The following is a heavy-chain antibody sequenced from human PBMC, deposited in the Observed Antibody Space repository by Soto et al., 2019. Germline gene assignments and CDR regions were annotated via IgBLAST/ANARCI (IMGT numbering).Heavy chain of an antibody. Sequence: QITLKESGPTLVKPTQTLALNCTFSGFSFNTRGVGVAWLRQPPGKALEWLAVTYWDDDRRYRSSLTDRLTITKDISTNQVVLTMTNMDPVDTGTYYCAHLVPGPLCFAYWGQGALVTVSS. CDR2: TYWDDDR. D-gene: IGHD6-19*01. CDR1: GFSFNTRGVG. CDR3: AHLVPGPLCFAY. J-gene: IGHJ1*01. V-gene: IGHV2-5*02.